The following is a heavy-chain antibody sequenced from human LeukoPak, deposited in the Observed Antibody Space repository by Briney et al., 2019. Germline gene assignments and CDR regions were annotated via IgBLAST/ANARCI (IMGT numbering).Heavy chain of an antibody. CDR2: MNPNSVNT. D-gene: IGHD2-2*01. CDR1: GYTFTSYD. Sequence: ASVKVSCKASGYTFTSYDINWVRQATGQGLEWMGWMNPNSVNTGYAQKFQGRVTITRNTSISTAYMELSSLRSEDTAVYYCARGRVPAAIQDYWGQGTLVTVSS. J-gene: IGHJ4*02. CDR3: ARGRVPAAIQDY. V-gene: IGHV1-8*03.